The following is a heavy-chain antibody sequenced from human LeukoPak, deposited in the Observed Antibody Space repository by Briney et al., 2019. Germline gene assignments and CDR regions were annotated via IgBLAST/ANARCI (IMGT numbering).Heavy chain of an antibody. D-gene: IGHD1-26*01. J-gene: IGHJ5*02. CDR3: ASVVLELPWFDP. CDR2: IIPIFGTV. CDR1: GGTFSSYA. V-gene: IGHV1-69*13. Sequence: ASVKVSCKASGGTFSSYAISWVRQAPGQGLEWMGGIIPIFGTVNYAQKFQGRVTITAYESTSTAYMELCSLRSEDTAVYYCASVVLELPWFDPWGQGTLVTVSS.